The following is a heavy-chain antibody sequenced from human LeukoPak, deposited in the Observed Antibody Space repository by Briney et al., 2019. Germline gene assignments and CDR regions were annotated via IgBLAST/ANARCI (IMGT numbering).Heavy chain of an antibody. CDR2: IYYSGST. D-gene: IGHD3-3*01. J-gene: IGHJ4*02. CDR1: GGSFSGYY. CDR3: ARTGGRYYDFWSGYYPYYFDY. V-gene: IGHV4-30-4*01. Sequence: SGTLSLTCAVYGGSFSGYYWSWIRQPPGKGLEWIGYIYYSGSTYYNPSLKSRVTISVDTSKNQFSLKLSSVTAADTAVYYCARTGGRYYDFWSGYYPYYFDYWGQGTLVTVSS.